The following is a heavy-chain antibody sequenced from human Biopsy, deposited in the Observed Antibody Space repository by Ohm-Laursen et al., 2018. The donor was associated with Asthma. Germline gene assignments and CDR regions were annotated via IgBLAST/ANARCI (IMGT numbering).Heavy chain of an antibody. Sequence: SVKVSCKASGYSFTSYHMHWVRQAPGQGLEWIGLIKRSDDSTFYAQKFQGRVTMTWDTSTSTVYMELSTLRSEDTATYYCARDYNWSPGDYWGQGTMVTVSS. CDR1: GYSFTSYH. CDR3: ARDYNWSPGDY. CDR2: IKRSDDST. V-gene: IGHV1-46*01. D-gene: IGHD1-20*01. J-gene: IGHJ4*02.